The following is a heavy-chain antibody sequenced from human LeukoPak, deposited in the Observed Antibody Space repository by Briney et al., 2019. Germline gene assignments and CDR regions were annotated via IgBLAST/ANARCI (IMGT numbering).Heavy chain of an antibody. CDR2: INHSGST. Sequence: PSETLSLTCAVYGGSFSGYSWSWIRQPPGKGLEWIGEINHSGSTYYNPSLKSRVTISVDTSKNQFSLKLSSVTAADTAVYYCARDLYYYDSSGYGYWGQGTLVTVSS. CDR1: GGSFSGYS. V-gene: IGHV4-34*01. CDR3: ARDLYYYDSSGYGY. J-gene: IGHJ4*02. D-gene: IGHD3-22*01.